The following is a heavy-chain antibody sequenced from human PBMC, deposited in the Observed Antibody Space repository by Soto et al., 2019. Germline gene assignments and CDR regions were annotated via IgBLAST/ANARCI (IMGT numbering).Heavy chain of an antibody. CDR3: ARIPYDHYYYYGMDV. J-gene: IGHJ6*02. Sequence: PGGSLRLSCAASGFTFSSYAMSWVRQAPGKGLEWVSLISSSGDSTYYTDFVRGRFTISRDNSKNTVYLQMNRLRAEDTAVYYCARIPYDHYYYYGMDVWGQGTTVTVSS. D-gene: IGHD3-3*01. CDR1: GFTFSSYA. CDR2: ISSSGDST. V-gene: IGHV3-23*01.